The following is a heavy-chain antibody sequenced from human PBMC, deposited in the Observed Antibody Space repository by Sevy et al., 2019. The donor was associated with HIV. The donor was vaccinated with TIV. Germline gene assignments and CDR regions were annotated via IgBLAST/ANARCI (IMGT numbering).Heavy chain of an antibody. D-gene: IGHD6-13*01. CDR1: GFTFSSYS. J-gene: IGHJ4*02. CDR3: ARTKGPYSSSWYNFDY. CDR2: ISSSSSTI. Sequence: GGSLRLSCAASGFTFSSYSMNWVRQAPGKGLEWVSYISSSSSTIYYADSVKGRFTISRDNAKNSLYLQMNSLRDEDTAVYYCARTKGPYSSSWYNFDYWGQGTLVTVSS. V-gene: IGHV3-48*02.